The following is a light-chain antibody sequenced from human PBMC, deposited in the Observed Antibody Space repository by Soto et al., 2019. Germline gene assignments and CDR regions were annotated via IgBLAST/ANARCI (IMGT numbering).Light chain of an antibody. V-gene: IGLV2-14*01. CDR2: DVS. CDR3: SSYTSSSTYV. Sequence: ALTQPASVSGSPGQSITISCTGTSSDVGGYNYVSWYQQHPGKAPKLMIYDVSNRPSGVSNRFSGSKSGNTATLTISGLQAEDEADYYCSSYTSSSTYVFGTGTKLTVL. J-gene: IGLJ1*01. CDR1: SSDVGGYNY.